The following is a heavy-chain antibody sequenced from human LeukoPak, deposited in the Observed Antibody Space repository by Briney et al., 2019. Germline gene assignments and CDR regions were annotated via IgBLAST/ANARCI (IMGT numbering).Heavy chain of an antibody. CDR2: IKQDGSDK. J-gene: IGHJ5*02. CDR1: GFSFSTYW. V-gene: IGHV3-7*01. CDR3: AGGSGWLFGT. Sequence: GGSLRLSCAASGFSFSTYWMTWVRQAPGKGLEWVANIKQDGSDKRYVDSVKGRFTISRDNAKNSLYLQMNSLRVEDTAIYYCAGGSGWLFGTWGQGTLVTVSS. D-gene: IGHD6-19*01.